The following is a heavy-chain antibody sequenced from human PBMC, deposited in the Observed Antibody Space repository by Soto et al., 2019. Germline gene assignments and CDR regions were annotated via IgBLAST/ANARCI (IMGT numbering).Heavy chain of an antibody. CDR2: ISGSGGST. Sequence: GGSLRLSCAASGFTFSSYAMSWVRQAPGKGLEWVSAISGSGGSTYYADSVKGRFTISRDNSKNTLYLQMNSLRAEDTAVDYCAKVGSSSSKGTEYWGQGTLVTVSS. CDR1: GFTFSSYA. D-gene: IGHD6-6*01. CDR3: AKVGSSSSKGTEY. V-gene: IGHV3-23*01. J-gene: IGHJ4*02.